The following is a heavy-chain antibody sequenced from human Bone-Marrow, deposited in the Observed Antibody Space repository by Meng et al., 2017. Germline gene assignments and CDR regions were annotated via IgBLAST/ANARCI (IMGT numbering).Heavy chain of an antibody. V-gene: IGHV4-31*03. D-gene: IGHD5-12*01. CDR1: GGSISSGGYY. Sequence: SETLSLTCTVSGGSISSGGYYWSWIRQHPGKGLEWIGYIYYSGSTYYNPSLKSRVTISVDTSKNQFSLKLSSVTAADTAVSYCARGEIVATTAHYYYYYGMDVWGQGTTVTVSS. CDR2: IYYSGST. CDR3: ARGEIVATTAHYYYYYGMDV. J-gene: IGHJ6*02.